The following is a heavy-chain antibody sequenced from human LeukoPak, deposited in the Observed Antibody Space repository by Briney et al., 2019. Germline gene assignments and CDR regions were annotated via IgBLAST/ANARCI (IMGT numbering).Heavy chain of an antibody. Sequence: KTGGSLRLSCAASGFTFSSYSMNWVRPAPGKGLEWVSSISSSSSYIYYADSVKGRFTISRDNAKNSLYLQMNSLRAEDTAVYYCAREIIDYYDSSGPYWGQGTLVTVSS. V-gene: IGHV3-21*01. CDR1: GFTFSSYS. CDR2: ISSSSSYI. CDR3: AREIIDYYDSSGPY. J-gene: IGHJ4*02. D-gene: IGHD3-22*01.